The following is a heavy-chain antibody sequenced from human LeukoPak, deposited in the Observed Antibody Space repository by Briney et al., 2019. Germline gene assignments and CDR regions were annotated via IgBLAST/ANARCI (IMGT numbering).Heavy chain of an antibody. J-gene: IGHJ4*02. CDR3: ARAGATYYYDSSGYYVYDY. D-gene: IGHD3-22*01. CDR2: MNPNSGNT. V-gene: IGHV1-8*03. CDR1: GYTFTSYD. Sequence: ASVKVSCKASGYTFTSYDINWVRQATGQGLEWMGWMNPNSGNTGYAQKFQGRVTITRNTSISTAYMELSSLRSEDTAVYHCARAGATYYYDSSGYYVYDYWGQGTLVTVSS.